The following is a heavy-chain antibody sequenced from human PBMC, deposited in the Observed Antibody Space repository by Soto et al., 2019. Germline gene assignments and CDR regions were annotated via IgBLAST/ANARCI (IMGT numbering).Heavy chain of an antibody. CDR1: GGTFSSYA. V-gene: IGHV1-69*01. D-gene: IGHD2-2*01. CDR2: IIPISGTA. Sequence: QVQLVQSGAEVTKPGSSVKVSCKASGGTFSSYAISWVRQAPGQGLEWMGGIIPISGTANYAQKFQGRVTITADESTSTAYMELSSLRSEDTAVYYCARSQGSSTSLEIYYSYYYGMDVWGQGTTVTVSS. J-gene: IGHJ6*02. CDR3: ARSQGSSTSLEIYYSYYYGMDV.